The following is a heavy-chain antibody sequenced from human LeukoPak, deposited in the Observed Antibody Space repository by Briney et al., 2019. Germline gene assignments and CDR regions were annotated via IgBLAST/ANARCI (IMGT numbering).Heavy chain of an antibody. J-gene: IGHJ4*02. Sequence: GGSLRLSCAASGFTFSSYGMHWVRQAPGKGLGWVAVIWYDGSNKYYADSVKGRFTISRDNSKNTLYLQMNSLRAEDTAVYYCARDATRAPYYFDYWGQGTLVTVSS. V-gene: IGHV3-33*01. CDR2: IWYDGSNK. CDR1: GFTFSSYG. CDR3: ARDATRAPYYFDY.